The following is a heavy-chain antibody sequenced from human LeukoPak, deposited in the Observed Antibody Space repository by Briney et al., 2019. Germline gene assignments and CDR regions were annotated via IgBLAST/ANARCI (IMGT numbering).Heavy chain of an antibody. Sequence: PGGSLRLSCAASGFTFSSYSMNWVRQAPGKGLEWVSSISSSSSYIYYADSVKGRFTISRDNAKNSLYLQMNSLRAEDTAVYYCARDDILTGYGGYYYYMDVWGKGTTVTVSS. CDR1: GFTFSSYS. CDR2: ISSSSSYI. J-gene: IGHJ6*03. V-gene: IGHV3-21*01. D-gene: IGHD3-9*01. CDR3: ARDDILTGYGGYYYYMDV.